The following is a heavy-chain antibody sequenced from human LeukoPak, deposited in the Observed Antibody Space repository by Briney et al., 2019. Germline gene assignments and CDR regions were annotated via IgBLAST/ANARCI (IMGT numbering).Heavy chain of an antibody. CDR1: GGSITSTNY. J-gene: IGHJ4*02. D-gene: IGHD2-15*01. V-gene: IGHV4-4*02. CDR2: VNLQGST. Sequence: SGTLSLTCGVSGGSITSTNYWTWARQPPGKGLEWIGEVNLQGSTNYNPSLMGRVAISVDMSENHISLQLTSVTAADTAVYYCARGSAVVVVAATRELDYWGQGTLVTVSS. CDR3: ARGSAVVVVAATRELDY.